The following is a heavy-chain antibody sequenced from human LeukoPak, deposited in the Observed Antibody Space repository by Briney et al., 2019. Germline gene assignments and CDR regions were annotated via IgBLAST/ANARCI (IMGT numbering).Heavy chain of an antibody. CDR1: GGSISSSY. CDR2: IYTSGST. J-gene: IGHJ5*02. D-gene: IGHD6-6*01. Sequence: PSETLSLTCTVSGGSISSSYWSWIRQPAGKELKWFGRIYTSGSTNYNPSLKSRVTMSVDTSKNQFSLKLSSVTAADTAVYYCAREGFEYSSSSGGYNWFDPWGQGTLVTVSS. V-gene: IGHV4-4*07. CDR3: AREGFEYSSSSGGYNWFDP.